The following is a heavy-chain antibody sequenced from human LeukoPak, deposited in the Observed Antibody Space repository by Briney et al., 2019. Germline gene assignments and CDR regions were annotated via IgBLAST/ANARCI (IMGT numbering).Heavy chain of an antibody. CDR1: GFSFTKYW. Sequence: GGSLRPSCVASGFSFTKYWMTWVRQAPGKGLEWVARLHPDGSERNYVGSVEGRFTVFGDNAKSSPFLQMHSLRVEDTAVYYCARGGYSFDYLGQGTLVTVPS. V-gene: IGHV3-7*01. D-gene: IGHD5-12*01. CDR3: ARGGYSFDY. J-gene: IGHJ4*02. CDR2: LHPDGSER.